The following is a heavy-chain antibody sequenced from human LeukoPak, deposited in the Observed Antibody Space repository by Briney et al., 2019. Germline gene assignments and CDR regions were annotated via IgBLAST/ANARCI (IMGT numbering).Heavy chain of an antibody. CDR2: ISSNGGST. D-gene: IGHD3-22*01. J-gene: IGHJ6*02. Sequence: GGSLRLSCAASGFTVSSNYMNWVRQAPGKGLEYVSAISSNGGSTYYADSVKGRFTISRDNSKNTLYLQMSSLRAEDTAVYYCVKGRHYYDSSGYLRGYGMDVWGQGTTVTVSS. V-gene: IGHV3-64D*06. CDR3: VKGRHYYDSSGYLRGYGMDV. CDR1: GFTVSSNY.